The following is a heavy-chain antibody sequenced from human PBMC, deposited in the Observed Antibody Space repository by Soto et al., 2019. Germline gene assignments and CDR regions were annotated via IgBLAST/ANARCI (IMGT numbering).Heavy chain of an antibody. Sequence: EVQLLESGGGLVQPGGSLRLSCAASGFTLSSYAMIWARQAPGKGLEWVSAISTSGSSTYHADSVKGRFTISRDNSKNTLYLQMNSLRAEDTAVYYCAKETYYYYGMDVWGQGTTVTVSS. V-gene: IGHV3-23*01. J-gene: IGHJ6*02. CDR2: ISTSGSST. CDR1: GFTLSSYA. CDR3: AKETYYYYGMDV.